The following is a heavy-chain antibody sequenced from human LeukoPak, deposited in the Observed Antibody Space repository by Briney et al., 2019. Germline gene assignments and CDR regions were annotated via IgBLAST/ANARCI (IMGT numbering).Heavy chain of an antibody. V-gene: IGHV3-30*02. CDR2: IRYAGSNK. Sequence: APCKELEWVAFIRYAGSNKSYANSVKGLFTISRDNSKNTLYLQMKSLRAEDTAVYYCARSSSFFFQVEDGIRGTVPVSAFLLNRSSDL. CDR3: ARSSSFFFQVEDGIRGTVPVSAFLLNRSSDL. D-gene: IGHD2-2*02. J-gene: IGHJ2*01.